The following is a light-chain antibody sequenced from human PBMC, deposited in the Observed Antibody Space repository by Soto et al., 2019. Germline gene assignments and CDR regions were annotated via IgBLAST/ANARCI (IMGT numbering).Light chain of an antibody. CDR1: QSITTY. Sequence: DIQMTQSPSCLSASVGDRVTITCRAIQSITTYLNWYQQKPGKAPRLLVYIASSLQGGVPSRFSGGGSGTDFTLTISSLQPEDFATYFCQQSYSNRYTLGQGTKVDIK. CDR3: QQSYSNRYT. CDR2: IAS. J-gene: IGKJ2*01. V-gene: IGKV1-39*01.